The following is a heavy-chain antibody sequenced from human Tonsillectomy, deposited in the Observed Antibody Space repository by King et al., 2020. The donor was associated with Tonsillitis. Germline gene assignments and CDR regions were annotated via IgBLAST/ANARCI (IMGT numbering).Heavy chain of an antibody. CDR1: GFIFSNYA. Sequence: EVQLVESGGGLVQPGGSLRLSCAASGFIFSNYAMSWVRQAPGKGLEWVSAITGSGHGSYYADSVKGRLTISRDNSKNILYLQMDSLRAEDTALYYCAKKARPYGGNSGPLDYWGQGILVTVSA. CDR2: ITGSGHGS. CDR3: AKKARPYGGNSGPLDY. J-gene: IGHJ4*02. D-gene: IGHD4-23*01. V-gene: IGHV3-23*04.